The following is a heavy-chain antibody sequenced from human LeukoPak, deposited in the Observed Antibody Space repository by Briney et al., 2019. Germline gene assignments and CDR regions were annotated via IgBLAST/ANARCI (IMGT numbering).Heavy chain of an antibody. CDR2: IYHSGST. Sequence: PSETLSLTCAVSGYSISSGYYWGWIRQPPGQGLEWIGSIYHSGSTYYNPSLKSRVTISVDTSKNQFSLKLSSVTAADTAVYYCARLGSGYPFWFDPWGQGTLVTVSS. J-gene: IGHJ5*02. V-gene: IGHV4-38-2*01. D-gene: IGHD5-12*01. CDR1: GYSISSGYY. CDR3: ARLGSGYPFWFDP.